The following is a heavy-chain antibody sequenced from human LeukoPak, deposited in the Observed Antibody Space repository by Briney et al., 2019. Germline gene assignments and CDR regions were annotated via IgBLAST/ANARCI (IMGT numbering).Heavy chain of an antibody. Sequence: GASVKVSCKASGYTFINYYMHWVRQAPGQGPEWMGIINPSGGSTSYAQKFQGRLTMTRDTSTSTVYMELSSLKSEDTAVYYCVRVRSGYDFDYWGQGTLVTVSS. D-gene: IGHD5-12*01. CDR1: GYTFINYY. CDR3: VRVRSGYDFDY. CDR2: INPSGGST. J-gene: IGHJ4*02. V-gene: IGHV1-46*01.